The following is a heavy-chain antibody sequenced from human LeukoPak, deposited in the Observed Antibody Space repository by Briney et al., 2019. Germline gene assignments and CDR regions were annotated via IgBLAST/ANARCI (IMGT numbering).Heavy chain of an antibody. CDR3: ARASYRDSSGYTFDY. D-gene: IGHD3-22*01. CDR1: GGSFSDYY. CDR2: IYHSGST. V-gene: IGHV4-34*01. J-gene: IGHJ4*02. Sequence: SEALSLTCAVYGGSFSDYYWSWIRQPPGKGLEWIGEIYHSGSTNYNPSLKSRVTISVDKSKNQFSLKLSSVTAADTAAYYCARASYRDSSGYTFDYWGQGTLVTVSS.